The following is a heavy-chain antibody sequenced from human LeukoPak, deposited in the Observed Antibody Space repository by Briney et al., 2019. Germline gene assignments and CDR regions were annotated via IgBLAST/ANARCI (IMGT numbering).Heavy chain of an antibody. CDR2: INGDGSST. CDR1: GFTFSSYW. J-gene: IGHJ4*02. V-gene: IGHV3-74*01. Sequence: GGSLRLSCAASGFTFSSYWMHWVRQAPGTGLVWVSRINGDGSSTDYADSVKGRFTISRDNAKNTLYLQMNSLRAEDTAIYYCAREDDWNYEDYWGQGTLVTVSS. CDR3: AREDDWNYEDY. D-gene: IGHD1-7*01.